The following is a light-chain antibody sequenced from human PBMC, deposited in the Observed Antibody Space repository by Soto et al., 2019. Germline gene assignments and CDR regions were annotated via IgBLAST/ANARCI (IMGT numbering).Light chain of an antibody. CDR2: RAS. J-gene: IGKJ3*01. CDR1: QRIFTY. Sequence: DIQMTQSPSSLSASVGDRVTITCRASQRIFTYLNWYQQKPGKAPKLLIYRASSLQSGVPSKFSRRGSGTDFTLTISSLQPDDFATYDCQQSYNTPRTFGPGNKVEIK. CDR3: QQSYNTPRT. V-gene: IGKV1-39*01.